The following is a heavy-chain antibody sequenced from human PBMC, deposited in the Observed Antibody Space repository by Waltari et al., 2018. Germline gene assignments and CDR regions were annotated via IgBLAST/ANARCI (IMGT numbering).Heavy chain of an antibody. D-gene: IGHD3-22*01. CDR1: YA. CDR3: ARGYYYDSSGFDP. J-gene: IGHJ5*02. Sequence: YAISWVRQAPGQGLEWMGGIIPIFGTANYAQKFQGRVTITADESTSTAYMELSSLRSEDTAVYYCARGYYYDSSGFDPWGQGTLVTVSS. CDR2: IIPIFGTA. V-gene: IGHV1-69*01.